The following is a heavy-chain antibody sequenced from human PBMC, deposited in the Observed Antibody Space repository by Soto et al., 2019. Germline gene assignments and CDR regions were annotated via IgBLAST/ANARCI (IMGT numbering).Heavy chain of an antibody. CDR1: GFSLSTSGVG. Sequence: QITLKESGPTLVKPTQTLTLTCTFSGFSLSTSGVGVGWIRQPPGKALEWLALIYWDDDKRYSPSLKSRLTNPKATSKNQVVLTMTNMDPVDTATYSCARLWFGESYYYGMDVWGQGTTVTVSS. J-gene: IGHJ6*02. V-gene: IGHV2-5*02. CDR3: ARLWFGESYYYGMDV. CDR2: IYWDDDK. D-gene: IGHD3-10*01.